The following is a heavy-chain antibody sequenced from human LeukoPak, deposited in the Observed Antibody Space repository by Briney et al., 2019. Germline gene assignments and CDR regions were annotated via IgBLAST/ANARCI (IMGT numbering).Heavy chain of an antibody. Sequence: SETLSLTCTVSGGSISSYYWGWIRQPPGKGLEWIGDIYYSGSTFYNPSLKSRVTMSLDTSKDQFSLKLNSVTAADTAVYYCASSYGSGRRADYWGQGTLVTVSS. CDR1: GGSISSYY. V-gene: IGHV4-59*04. J-gene: IGHJ4*02. D-gene: IGHD3-10*01. CDR2: IYYSGST. CDR3: ASSYGSGRRADY.